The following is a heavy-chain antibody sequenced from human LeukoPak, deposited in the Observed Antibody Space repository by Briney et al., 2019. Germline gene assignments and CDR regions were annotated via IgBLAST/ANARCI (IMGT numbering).Heavy chain of an antibody. CDR3: ARDRPSDYGSGSPDY. CDR1: GGSISSPNYY. D-gene: IGHD3-10*01. V-gene: IGHV3-48*01. J-gene: IGHJ4*02. CDR2: ISSSSSTI. Sequence: ETLSLTCTVSGGSISSPNYYWGWVRQPPGKGLEWVSYISSSSSTIYYADSVKGRFTISRDNAKNSLYLQMNSLRAEDTAVYYCARDRPSDYGSGSPDYWGQGTLVTVSS.